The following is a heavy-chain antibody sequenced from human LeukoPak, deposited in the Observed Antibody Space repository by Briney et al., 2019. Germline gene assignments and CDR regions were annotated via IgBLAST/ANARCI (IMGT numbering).Heavy chain of an antibody. V-gene: IGHV3-48*03. CDR2: ISSSGSTI. CDR1: GFTFSSYE. CDR3: ARVVGIAAAGTWFDP. D-gene: IGHD6-13*01. Sequence: GGSLRPSCAASGFTFSSYEMNWVRQAPGKGLEWVSYISSSGSTIYYADSVKGRFTISRDNAKNSLYLQMNSLRAEDTAVYYCARVVGIAAAGTWFDPWGQGTLVTVSS. J-gene: IGHJ5*02.